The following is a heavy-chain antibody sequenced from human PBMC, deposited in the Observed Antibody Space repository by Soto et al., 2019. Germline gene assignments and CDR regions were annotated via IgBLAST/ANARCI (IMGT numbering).Heavy chain of an antibody. V-gene: IGHV4-30-4*01. CDR1: GGSIGAGDYY. CDR2: IYYSGAT. D-gene: IGHD5-12*01. Sequence: QVLLQESGPGPVKPSETLSLTCTVSGGSIGAGDYYWSWIRQSPGKGLEWIGYIYYSGATYYNPSLRGRLTMAVDRSMNQFSLELRSVTATDTAVYYCARAHSAFDAGGKYYFDLWGQGTLVTVSS. J-gene: IGHJ4*02. CDR3: ARAHSAFDAGGKYYFDL.